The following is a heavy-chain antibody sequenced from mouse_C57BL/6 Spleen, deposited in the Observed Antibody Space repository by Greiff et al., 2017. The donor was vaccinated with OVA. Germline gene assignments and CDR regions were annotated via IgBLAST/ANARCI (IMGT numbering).Heavy chain of an antibody. V-gene: IGHV1-69*01. CDR2: IDPSDSYT. Sequence: QVQLQQPGAELVMPGASVKLSCKASGYTFTSYWMHWVKQRPGQGLEWIGEIDPSDSYTNYNQKFKGKSTLTVDKSSSTAYMQLSSLTSEDSAVYYCARVGGPFAYWGQGTLVTVSA. CDR1: GYTFTSYW. J-gene: IGHJ3*01. CDR3: ARVGGPFAY.